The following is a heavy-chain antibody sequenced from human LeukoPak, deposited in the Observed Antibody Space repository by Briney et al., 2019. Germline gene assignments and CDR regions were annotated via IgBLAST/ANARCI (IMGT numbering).Heavy chain of an antibody. CDR1: GFTFSSYA. CDR3: AKYQGGRYNVYYFDY. Sequence: PGGSLRLSCAASGFTFSSYAMNWVRQAPGKGLEWVSGLSGSGGNTNYADSVKGRFTVSRDNSKDTLYLQMNSLRAEDTALYYCAKYQGGRYNVYYFDYWGQGTLVTVSS. V-gene: IGHV3-23*01. D-gene: IGHD1-26*01. J-gene: IGHJ4*02. CDR2: LSGSGGNT.